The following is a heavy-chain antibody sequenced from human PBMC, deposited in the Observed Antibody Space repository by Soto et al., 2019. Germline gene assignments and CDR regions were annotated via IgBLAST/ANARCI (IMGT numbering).Heavy chain of an antibody. D-gene: IGHD3-9*01. CDR1: GGSFSGYY. J-gene: IGHJ4*02. V-gene: IGHV4-34*01. CDR3: ASLTESDYDILTGYYISKPNTDY. Sequence: PSETLSLTCAVYGGSFSGYYWSWIRQPPGKGLEWIGEINHSGSTNYNPSLKSRVTISVDTSKNQFSLKLSSVTAADTAVYYCASLTESDYDILTGYYISKPNTDYWGQGTLVTVSS. CDR2: INHSGST.